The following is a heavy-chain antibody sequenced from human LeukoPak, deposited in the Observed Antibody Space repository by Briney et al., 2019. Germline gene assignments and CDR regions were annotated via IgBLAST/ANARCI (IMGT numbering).Heavy chain of an antibody. CDR1: GFTFSDYY. D-gene: IGHD3-22*01. CDR3: ASMGYYYDSSGHYRY. V-gene: IGHV3-11*01. Sequence: GGSLRLSCAASGFTFSDYYMSWIRQAPGKGLEWVSYISSSGSTIYYADSVKGRFTISRDNAKNSLYLQMNSLRAEDTAVYYCASMGYYYDSSGHYRYWGQGTLVTVSS. CDR2: ISSSGSTI. J-gene: IGHJ4*02.